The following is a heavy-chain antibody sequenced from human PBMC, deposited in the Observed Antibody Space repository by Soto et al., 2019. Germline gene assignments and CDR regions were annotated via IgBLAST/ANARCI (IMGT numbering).Heavy chain of an antibody. V-gene: IGHV5-51*01. D-gene: IGHD2-2*01. Sequence: EVRLAQSGGEGKKPGESLKISCKGSGYSFTYYWIAWVRQRPGKDLEWMGIIYPNDADTRYNPSFQGQVTISADKSISTAYLQWTSLKTSDTAMYYCARVPSVVTPGNDYFGVDVWGQGTTVIVSS. CDR2: IYPNDADT. CDR3: ARVPSVVTPGNDYFGVDV. CDR1: GYSFTYYW. J-gene: IGHJ6*02.